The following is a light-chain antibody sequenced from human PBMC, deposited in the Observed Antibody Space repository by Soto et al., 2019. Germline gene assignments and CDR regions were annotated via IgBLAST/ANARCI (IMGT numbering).Light chain of an antibody. CDR2: DAS. CDR1: QSVSSY. V-gene: IGKV3-11*01. J-gene: IGKJ4*01. Sequence: EIVLTQSPATLSLSPGERATLYCRASQSVSSYLAWYQQKPAQAPRLLIYDASNRATGIPARFSGSGSGTDFTLTISSIEPEDFAVYYCQQSSNWPPLTCGGGTKGDIK. CDR3: QQSSNWPPLT.